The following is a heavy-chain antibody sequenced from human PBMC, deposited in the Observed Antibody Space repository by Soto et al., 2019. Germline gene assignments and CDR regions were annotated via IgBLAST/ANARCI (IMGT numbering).Heavy chain of an antibody. CDR1: GGSITNYY. J-gene: IGHJ6*02. V-gene: IGHV4-59*08. Sequence: QVQLQESGPGLVKPSETLSLTCTVSGGSITNYYCSWFRQPPGKGLEWIGYIQYNGYSAYNLSLKRXVXXSMDTSKAQFSLMLESVTATDTAVYYCARLGFGSLHGLVDVWGQGTTVIVSS. CDR2: IQYNGYS. CDR3: ARLGFGSLHGLVDV. D-gene: IGHD3-10*01.